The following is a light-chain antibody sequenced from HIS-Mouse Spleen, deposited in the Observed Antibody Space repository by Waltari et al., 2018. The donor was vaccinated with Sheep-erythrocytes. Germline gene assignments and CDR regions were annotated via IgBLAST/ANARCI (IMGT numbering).Light chain of an antibody. CDR2: DVS. V-gene: IGLV2-11*01. J-gene: IGLJ1*01. CDR3: CSYAGSYNHV. Sequence: QSALTQPRSVSGSPGQSVTISCTGTSSDVGGYNYVSWYQQHPGKAPKLMIYDVSKRPSGVPDRFSGSKSGNTASLTISVLQAEDDADYYCCSYAGSYNHVFATGTKVTVL. CDR1: SSDVGGYNY.